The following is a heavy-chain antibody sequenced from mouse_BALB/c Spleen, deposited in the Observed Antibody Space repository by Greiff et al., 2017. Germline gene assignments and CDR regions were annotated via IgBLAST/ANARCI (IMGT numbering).Heavy chain of an antibody. CDR1: GYAFTNYL. Sequence: VQGVESGAELVRPGTSVKVSCKASGYAFTNYLIEWVKQRPGQGLEWIGVINPGSGGTNYNEKFKGKATLTADKSSSTAYMQLSSLTSDDSAVYFCARYRGGNYAWFAYWGQGTLVTVSA. CDR3: ARYRGGNYAWFAY. CDR2: INPGSGGT. D-gene: IGHD2-1*01. J-gene: IGHJ3*01. V-gene: IGHV1-54*01.